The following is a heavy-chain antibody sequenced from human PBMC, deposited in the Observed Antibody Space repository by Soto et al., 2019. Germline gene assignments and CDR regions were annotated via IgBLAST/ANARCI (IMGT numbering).Heavy chain of an antibody. CDR3: ARDVGDYGAYYYGMDV. J-gene: IGHJ6*02. Sequence: GASVKVSCKASGYTFTSYYMHWVRQAPGQGLEWMGIINPSGGSTSYAQKFQGGVTMTRDTSTSTVYMELSSLRSEDTAVYYCARDVGDYGAYYYGMDVWGQGTTVTVSS. CDR1: GYTFTSYY. V-gene: IGHV1-46*01. D-gene: IGHD4-17*01. CDR2: INPSGGST.